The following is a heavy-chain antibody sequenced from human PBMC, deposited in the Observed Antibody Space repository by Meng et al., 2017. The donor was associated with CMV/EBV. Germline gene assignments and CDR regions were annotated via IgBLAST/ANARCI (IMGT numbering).Heavy chain of an antibody. CDR3: ASEVGGTYFFDY. Sequence: SCKASGYTFTYYFMHWVRLAPGQGLEWMGTISPSGGRTTYAQKFQGRVVITRDTSTSTVYMELSSLRSEDTAVYYCASEVGGTYFFDYWGQGTLVTVSS. V-gene: IGHV1-46*01. D-gene: IGHD1-26*01. J-gene: IGHJ4*02. CDR1: GYTFTYYF. CDR2: ISPSGGRT.